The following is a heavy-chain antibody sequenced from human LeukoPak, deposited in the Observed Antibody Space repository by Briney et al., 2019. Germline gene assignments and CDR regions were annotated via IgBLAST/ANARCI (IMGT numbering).Heavy chain of an antibody. J-gene: IGHJ4*02. CDR3: AKYGPQDSGSSHFDY. V-gene: IGHV3-33*06. CDR2: IWYDGNNK. CDR1: GYTFSSYG. D-gene: IGHD1-26*01. Sequence: GGSLRLSCAASGYTFSSYGMHWVRQAPGKGLEWVAVIWYDGNNKYYADSVKGRFTTSRDNSKNTLFLQMNSLRAEDTAIYYCAKYGPQDSGSSHFDYWGQGALVTVSS.